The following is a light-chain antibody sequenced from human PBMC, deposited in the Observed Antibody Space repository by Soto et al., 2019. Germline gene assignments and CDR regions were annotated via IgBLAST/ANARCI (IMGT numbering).Light chain of an antibody. CDR2: DAS. V-gene: IGKV1-5*01. J-gene: IGKJ1*01. CDR1: QSISSW. Sequence: DIQMTQSPSSLSASFGDRVTFTWRASQSISSWLAWYQQKKGKXAKTLIYDASILESGVPSRFSGSGSGTEFTITISSLQPDDFATYEGQQYDSVLGTFGPGTKVDIK. CDR3: QQYDSVLGT.